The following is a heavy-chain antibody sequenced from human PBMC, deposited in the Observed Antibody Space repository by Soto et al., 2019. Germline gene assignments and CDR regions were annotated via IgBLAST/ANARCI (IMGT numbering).Heavy chain of an antibody. CDR2: INHSGST. J-gene: IGHJ5*02. CDR1: GGSFSGYY. V-gene: IGHV4-34*01. Sequence: SETLSLTCAVYGGSFSGYYWSWIRQPPGKGLEWIGEINHSGSTNYNPSLKSRVTISVDTSKNQFSLKLSSVTAADTAVYYCARDTRRWFDPWGQGTLVTAPQ. D-gene: IGHD2-2*02. CDR3: ARDTRRWFDP.